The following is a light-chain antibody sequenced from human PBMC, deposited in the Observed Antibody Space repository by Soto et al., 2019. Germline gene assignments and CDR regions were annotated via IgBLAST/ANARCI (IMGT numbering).Light chain of an antibody. CDR3: GSKAGSDKHVV. J-gene: IGLJ2*01. CDR2: EVT. CDR1: SSDIRDSNY. V-gene: IGLV2-8*01. Sequence: QSALSQPPSASGSPGQSVTISCSGISSDIRDSNYVSWYRQHPGKAPKLVVSEVTKRPSGVPDRFSGSRSGTTAFLTISGLQTEDEADYYCGSKAGSDKHVVFGGGTKVTVL.